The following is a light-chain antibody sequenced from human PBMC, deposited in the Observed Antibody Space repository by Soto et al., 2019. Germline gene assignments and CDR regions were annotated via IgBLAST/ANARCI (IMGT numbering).Light chain of an antibody. V-gene: IGKV3D-15*01. CDR1: QRISRD. J-gene: IGKJ1*01. Sequence: EIVMTQSPATLSVSPGERATLSCRASQRISRDLAWYQQRPGQAPRLLIYGASRRATGIPDRFSGSGSGTDFTLTISRLEPEDLAVYYCQQYDNSVWTFGQGTKVDIK. CDR3: QQYDNSVWT. CDR2: GAS.